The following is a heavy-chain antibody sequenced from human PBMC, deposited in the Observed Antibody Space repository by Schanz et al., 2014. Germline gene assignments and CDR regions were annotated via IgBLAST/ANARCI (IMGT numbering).Heavy chain of an antibody. CDR3: ARDQSPYTNSADVKDFDY. V-gene: IGHV1-18*01. CDR2: ISPYNGNT. J-gene: IGHJ4*02. CDR1: GYPFTSYG. Sequence: QVQLVQSGAEAKKPGASVKVSCKASGYPFTSYGISRVRQAPGQGLEWMGWISPYNGNTNYAQKLQGRVTMTADTSTSTAYMDLTSLRSDDTAVYYCARDQSPYTNSADVKDFDYWGQGTLVTVSS. D-gene: IGHD1-20*01.